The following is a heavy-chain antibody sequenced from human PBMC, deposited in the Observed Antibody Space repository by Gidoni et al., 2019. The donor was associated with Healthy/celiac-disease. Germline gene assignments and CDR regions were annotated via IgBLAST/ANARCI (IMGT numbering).Heavy chain of an antibody. CDR3: ARETYGDYTADY. V-gene: IGHV3-11*01. CDR2: ISSSGSTI. J-gene: IGHJ4*02. Sequence: QVQLVESGGGLVKPAGSLRLSCAASRFTFSDYYRRWIRQAPGTGLEWVSYISSSGSTIYYADSVKGRFTISRDNAKNSLYLQMNSLRAEDTAVYYCARETYGDYTADYWGQGTLVTVSS. CDR1: RFTFSDYY. D-gene: IGHD4-17*01.